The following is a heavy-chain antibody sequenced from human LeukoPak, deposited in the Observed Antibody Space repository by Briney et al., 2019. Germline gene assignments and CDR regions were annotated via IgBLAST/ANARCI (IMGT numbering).Heavy chain of an antibody. CDR1: GFTFSSYS. J-gene: IGHJ6*04. D-gene: IGHD3-22*01. V-gene: IGHV3-21*01. CDR3: ARDLYYDSSGLVAV. Sequence: GGSLRLSCAASGFTFSSYSMNWVRQAPGKGLEWVSSISSSSSYIHYADSVKGRFTISRDNAKNSLYLQMNSLRAEDTAVYYCARDLYYDSSGLVAVWGKGTTVTVSS. CDR2: ISSSSSYI.